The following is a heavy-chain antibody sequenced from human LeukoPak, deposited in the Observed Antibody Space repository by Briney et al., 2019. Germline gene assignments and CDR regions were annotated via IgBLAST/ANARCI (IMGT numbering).Heavy chain of an antibody. Sequence: SETLSLTCTVSGGSISSYYWGWIRQPPGKGLEWIGYIYYSGSTNYNPSLKSRVTISVDTSKNQFSLKLSSVTAADTAVYYCATALRFRSYFDYWGQGTLVTVSS. CDR1: GGSISSYY. CDR3: ATALRFRSYFDY. J-gene: IGHJ4*02. D-gene: IGHD5-12*01. V-gene: IGHV4-59*01. CDR2: IYYSGST.